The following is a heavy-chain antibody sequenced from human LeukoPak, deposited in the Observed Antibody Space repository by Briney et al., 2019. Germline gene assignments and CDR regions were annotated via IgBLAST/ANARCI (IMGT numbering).Heavy chain of an antibody. Sequence: PGGSLRLSCAASGFTFSSYAMHWVRQAPGKGLEWVAVISYDGSNKYYADSVKGRFTISRDNSKNTLYLQMNSLRAEDTAVYYCAKDTRGIGSAQGYWGQGTLVTVSS. CDR3: AKDTRGIGSAQGY. CDR1: GFTFSSYA. V-gene: IGHV3-30-3*01. J-gene: IGHJ4*02. CDR2: ISYDGSNK. D-gene: IGHD3-10*01.